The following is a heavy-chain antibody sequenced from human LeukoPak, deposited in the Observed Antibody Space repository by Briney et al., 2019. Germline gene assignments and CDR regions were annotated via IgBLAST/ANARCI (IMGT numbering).Heavy chain of an antibody. Sequence: GRSLRLSCAASGLTFRNYGMHWVRQAPGKGLEWVAVIWYDGSNQYYVDSVKGRFTVSGDNAKNTLYLQMNSLRAEDTAVYYCATDRNSGKNYDYWGQGTLVTVSS. V-gene: IGHV3-33*01. CDR2: IWYDGSNQ. CDR3: ATDRNSGKNYDY. CDR1: GLTFRNYG. D-gene: IGHD1-26*01. J-gene: IGHJ4*02.